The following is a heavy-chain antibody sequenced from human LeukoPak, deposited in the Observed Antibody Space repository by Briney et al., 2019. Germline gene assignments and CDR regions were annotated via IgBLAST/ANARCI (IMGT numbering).Heavy chain of an antibody. Sequence: SVKVSCKASGGTFSSYAISWVRQAPGQGLEWMERIIPIFGIANYAQKFQGRVTITADKSTSTAYMELSSLRSEDTAVYYCARGRQITRDTSEDIVVPLGFDPWGQGTLVTVSS. CDR2: IIPIFGIA. CDR3: ARGRQITRDTSEDIVVPLGFDP. CDR1: GGTFSSYA. J-gene: IGHJ5*02. D-gene: IGHD2-2*01. V-gene: IGHV1-69*04.